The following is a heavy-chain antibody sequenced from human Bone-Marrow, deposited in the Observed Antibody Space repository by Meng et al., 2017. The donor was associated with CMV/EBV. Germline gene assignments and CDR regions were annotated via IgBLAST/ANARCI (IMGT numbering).Heavy chain of an antibody. CDR2: ISAYNGNT. V-gene: IGHV1-18*01. CDR3: ARGFKKYQLPRPSRFDP. J-gene: IGHJ5*02. Sequence: ASVKVSCKASGYTFTSYGISWVRQAPGQGLEWMGWISAYNGNTNYAQKLQGRVTMTTDTSTSTAYMELRSLRSEDTAVYYCARGFKKYQLPRPSRFDPWGQGTLVTVSS. CDR1: GYTFTSYG. D-gene: IGHD2-2*01.